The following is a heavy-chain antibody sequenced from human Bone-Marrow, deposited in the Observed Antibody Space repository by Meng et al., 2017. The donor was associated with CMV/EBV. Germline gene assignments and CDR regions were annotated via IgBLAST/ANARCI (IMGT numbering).Heavy chain of an antibody. J-gene: IGHJ6*02. CDR2: ISYDGSNK. V-gene: IGHV3-30-3*01. CDR3: ARVYTGDFWSGYRAYYYYGMDV. CDR1: GFTFSSYA. D-gene: IGHD3-3*01. Sequence: GESLKIPCAASGFTFSSYAMHWVRQAPGKGLEWVAVISYDGSNKYYADSVKGRFTISRDNSKNTLYLQMNSLRAEDTAVYYCARVYTGDFWSGYRAYYYYGMDVWGQGTTVTVSS.